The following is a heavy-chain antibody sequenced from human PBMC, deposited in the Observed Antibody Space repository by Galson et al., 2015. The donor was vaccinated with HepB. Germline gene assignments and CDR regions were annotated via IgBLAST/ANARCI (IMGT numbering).Heavy chain of an antibody. J-gene: IGHJ6*02. V-gene: IGHV3-66*02. CDR1: TFNVSANY. D-gene: IGHD5-24*01. CDR3: TRDQGDGYVTYDYYVGMDV. CDR2: IYRDGST. Sequence: SLRLSCAGSTFNVSANYMSWVRQAPGKGLEWVSIIYRDGSTSYADSVKGRFTVSRDNSKNTHFLQMNSLRVEDTAVYYCTRDQGDGYVTYDYYVGMDVWGQGTTVTVS.